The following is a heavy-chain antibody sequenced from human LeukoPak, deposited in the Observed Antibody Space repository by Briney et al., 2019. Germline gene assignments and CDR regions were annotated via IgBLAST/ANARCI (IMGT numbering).Heavy chain of an antibody. Sequence: GGSLRLSCAASGFTFSTYAMSWVRQAPGKGLEWVSGISGSGGSTYYADSVKGRFTISRDNSKNTLYLQLNSLRGEDTAVYYCVREDNFNTNIYGFSSPVDWGQGTLVTVSS. CDR3: VREDNFNTNIYGFSSPVD. CDR2: ISGSGGST. J-gene: IGHJ4*02. CDR1: GFTFSTYA. V-gene: IGHV3-23*01. D-gene: IGHD2-2*03.